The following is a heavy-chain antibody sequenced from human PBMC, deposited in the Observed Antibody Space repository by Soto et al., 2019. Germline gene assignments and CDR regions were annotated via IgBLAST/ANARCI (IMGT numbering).Heavy chain of an antibody. D-gene: IGHD3-10*01. CDR1: GFTFSSYG. Sequence: GGSLRLSCAASGFTFSSYGMHWVRQAPGKGLEWVAVISYDGSNKYYADSVKGRFTISRDNSKNTLYLQMNSLRAEDTAVYYCAKGRRWFGELAGDNWFDPWGQGTLVTVSS. CDR3: AKGRRWFGELAGDNWFDP. J-gene: IGHJ5*02. V-gene: IGHV3-30*18. CDR2: ISYDGSNK.